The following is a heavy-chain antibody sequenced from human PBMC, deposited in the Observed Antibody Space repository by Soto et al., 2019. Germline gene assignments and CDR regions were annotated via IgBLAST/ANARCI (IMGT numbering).Heavy chain of an antibody. CDR2: IYTNRST. D-gene: IGHD2-15*01. V-gene: IGHV4-4*07. J-gene: IGHJ6*02. CDR3: GGSLGRDGIDV. Sequence: SETLSLTCSVSGVSIMSYYWTWIRQAAGKGQEWIGRIYTNRSTKYNPSPKGRVAMSADTSKNQFPLRPSSVTAADTPVYYCGGSLGRDGIDVWGQGATVTV. CDR1: GVSIMSYY.